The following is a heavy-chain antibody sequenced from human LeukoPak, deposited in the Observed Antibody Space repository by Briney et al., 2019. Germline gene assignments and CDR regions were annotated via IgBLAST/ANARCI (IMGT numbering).Heavy chain of an antibody. J-gene: IGHJ6*02. CDR3: ARDHGTSSGCYEYYYYGVDV. CDR1: AYSLSAYC. Sequence: ASVKNSGKTSAYSLSAYCIQRVRKAPGQGLEWMGWINPNRGGTNSAQKFQGRVTMTRDTSVSTAYMELSRLRSDDTAVYYCARDHGTSSGCYEYYYYGVDVWGQGTTVTVSS. D-gene: IGHD2-2*01. CDR2: INPNRGGT. V-gene: IGHV1-2*02.